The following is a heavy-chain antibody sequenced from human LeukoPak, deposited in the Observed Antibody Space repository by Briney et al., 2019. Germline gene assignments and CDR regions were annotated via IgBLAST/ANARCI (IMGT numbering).Heavy chain of an antibody. D-gene: IGHD2-2*03. CDR1: GYALINYN. J-gene: IGHJ4*02. Sequence: GGSLRLSCVASGYALINYNMIWVRQAPGKEPEWISILNPTATSVMYADSLKGRFSVSRDNAKNTFFLHMNRLTVEDTAMYYCARDRGWIRDYWGRGTPVTVSS. CDR3: ARDRGWIRDY. CDR2: LNPTATSV. V-gene: IGHV3-11*01.